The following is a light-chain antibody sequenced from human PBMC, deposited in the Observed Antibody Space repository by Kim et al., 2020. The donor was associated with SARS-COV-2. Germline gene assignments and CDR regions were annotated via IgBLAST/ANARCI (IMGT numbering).Light chain of an antibody. CDR2: GKI. CDR1: SLRSYY. J-gene: IGLJ2*01. CDR3: NSRDNSGNHLV. V-gene: IGLV3-19*01. Sequence: SSELTQDPAVSVALGQTVRITCQGDSLRSYYASWYQQKPGQAPVLVIYGKINRPSGIPDRFFGYSSGNTASLTITGAQAEDEADYYCNSRDNSGNHLVFG.